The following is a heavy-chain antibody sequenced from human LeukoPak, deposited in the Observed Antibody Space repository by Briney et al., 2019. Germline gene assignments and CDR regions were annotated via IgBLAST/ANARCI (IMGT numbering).Heavy chain of an antibody. V-gene: IGHV1-69*13. D-gene: IGHD2-2*01. CDR1: GGTFSSYA. Sequence: SVKVSCKASGGTFSSYAISWVRQAPGQGLEWMGGIIPIFGTANYAQKFQGRVTITADESTSTAYMELSSLRSEDTAVYYCAREASDVVVVPAANPYYYYYGMDVWGKGTTVTVSS. J-gene: IGHJ6*04. CDR3: AREASDVVVVPAANPYYYYYGMDV. CDR2: IIPIFGTA.